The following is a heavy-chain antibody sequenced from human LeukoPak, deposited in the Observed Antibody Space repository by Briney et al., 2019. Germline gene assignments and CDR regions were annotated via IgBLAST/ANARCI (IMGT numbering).Heavy chain of an antibody. CDR1: GGTFSSYA. J-gene: IGHJ4*02. D-gene: IGHD3-10*01. CDR3: ARGVRGFRVSY. V-gene: IGHV1-69*05. Sequence: GASVKVSCKASGGTFSSYAISWVRQAPGQGLEWMGGIIPIFGTANYAQKFQGRVTMTRNTSISTAYMELSSLRSEDTAVYYCARGVRGFRVSYWGQGTLVTVSS. CDR2: IIPIFGTA.